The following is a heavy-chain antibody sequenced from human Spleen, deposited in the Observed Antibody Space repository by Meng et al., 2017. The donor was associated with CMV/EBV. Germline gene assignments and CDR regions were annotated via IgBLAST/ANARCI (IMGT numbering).Heavy chain of an antibody. J-gene: IGHJ4*02. CDR1: GFNFSAYY. CDR2: ISSSGSTI. D-gene: IGHD3-10*01. CDR3: ARDRYYGSGTYYY. Sequence: CAASGFNFSAYYISWIRQAPGKGLEWISYISSSGSTIYYADSVKGRFTVSRDNAKKLLYLQMNSLRAEDTAVYYCARDRYYGSGTYYYWGQGTLVTVSS. V-gene: IGHV3-11*01.